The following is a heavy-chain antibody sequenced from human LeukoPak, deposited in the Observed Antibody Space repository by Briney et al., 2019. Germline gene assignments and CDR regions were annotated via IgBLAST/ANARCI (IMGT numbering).Heavy chain of an antibody. J-gene: IGHJ3*02. Sequence: SETLSLTCTVSGDSISSGDYYWSWIRQPPGKGLEWIGYIYYSGSTNYNPSLKSRVTISVDTSKNQFSLKLSSVTAADTAVYYCARSPHYDFWSGYGAFDIWGQGTMVTVSS. CDR2: IYYSGST. CDR3: ARSPHYDFWSGYGAFDI. V-gene: IGHV4-61*08. CDR1: GDSISSGDYY. D-gene: IGHD3-3*01.